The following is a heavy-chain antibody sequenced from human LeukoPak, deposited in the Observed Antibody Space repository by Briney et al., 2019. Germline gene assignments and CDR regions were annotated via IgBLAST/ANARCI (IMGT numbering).Heavy chain of an antibody. CDR1: GFTFSSYS. J-gene: IGHJ4*01. CDR3: AREEGSGSYYNY. D-gene: IGHD3-10*01. CDR2: ISSSSSYI. V-gene: IGHV3-21*01. Sequence: GGSLRLSCAASGFTFSSYSMNWVRQAPGKGLEWVSSISSSSSYIYYADSVKGRFTISRDNGNNSLYLQMNSLRAEVTAVLCCAREEGSGSYYNYSGPERLVTVSS.